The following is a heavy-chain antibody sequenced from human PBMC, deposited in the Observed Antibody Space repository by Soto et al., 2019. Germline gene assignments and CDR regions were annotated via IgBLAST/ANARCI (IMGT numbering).Heavy chain of an antibody. V-gene: IGHV4-34*01. CDR3: ASSGWWYFDY. D-gene: IGHD6-19*01. CDR2: INHSGST. J-gene: IGHJ4*02. CDR1: GGSFSGYY. Sequence: TSETLSLTCAVYGGSFSGYYWSWIRQPPGKGLEWIGEINHSGSTNYNPSLKSRVTISVDTSKNQFSLKLSSVTAADTAVYYCASSGWWYFDYWGQGTLVTVSS.